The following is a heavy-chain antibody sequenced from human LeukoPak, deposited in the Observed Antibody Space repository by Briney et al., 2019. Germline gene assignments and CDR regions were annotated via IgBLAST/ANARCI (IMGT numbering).Heavy chain of an antibody. CDR1: GYTLTELP. CDR2: FDPQNGEI. CDR3: ARDGRDYDYVWGSYRPVALYGMDV. V-gene: IGHV1-24*01. Sequence: ASVKVSCKVSGYTLTELPMHWVRQAPGKGLEWMGGFDPQNGEIVYAQKFQGRVTMTEDTSTDTAYMELSSLRAEDTAVYYCARDGRDYDYVWGSYRPVALYGMDVWGQGTTVTVSS. J-gene: IGHJ6*02. D-gene: IGHD3-16*02.